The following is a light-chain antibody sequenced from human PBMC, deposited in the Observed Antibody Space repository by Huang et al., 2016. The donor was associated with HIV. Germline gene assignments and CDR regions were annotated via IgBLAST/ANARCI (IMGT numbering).Light chain of an antibody. CDR1: QTLKNY. V-gene: IGKV1-39*01. CDR3: LQTYSSPWT. Sequence: DIQMTQSQSSLSASVGDRVTITCRGSQTLKNYLNWFHQKPGKAPSLMIYAASNLQSGVPSRFSGSGSETYFTLTISSLQPEDFATYYCLQTYSSPWTFGQGTKVEIK. CDR2: AAS. J-gene: IGKJ1*01.